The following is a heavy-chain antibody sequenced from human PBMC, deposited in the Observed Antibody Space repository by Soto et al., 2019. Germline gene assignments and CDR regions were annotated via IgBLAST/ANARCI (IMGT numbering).Heavy chain of an antibody. CDR2: INAGNGNT. J-gene: IGHJ5*02. D-gene: IGHD2-15*01. V-gene: IGHV1-3*01. CDR3: ARGEGYCSGGTCYRWFDP. CDR1: GYTFTKYA. Sequence: ASVKVSCKASGYTFTKYALHWVRQAPGQRLEWMGWINAGNGNTKYSQKFQGRVTITRDTSAGTSYMQLSSLRSEDTAVYYCARGEGYCSGGTCYRWFDPWGQGTLVTVSS.